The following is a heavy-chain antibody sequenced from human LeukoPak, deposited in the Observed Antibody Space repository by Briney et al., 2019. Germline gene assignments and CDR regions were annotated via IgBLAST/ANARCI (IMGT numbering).Heavy chain of an antibody. V-gene: IGHV1-24*01. CDR3: ATVESDPRNDNWFDP. D-gene: IGHD3-3*01. J-gene: IGHJ5*02. CDR2: FDPEDGET. Sequence: ASVTVSCKVSGYTLTELSMHWVRQAPGKGREGMGGFDPEDGETIYAQKFQGRVTMTEDTSTDTAYMELSSLRSEDTAVYYCATVESDPRNDNWFDPWGQGTLVTVSS. CDR1: GYTLTELS.